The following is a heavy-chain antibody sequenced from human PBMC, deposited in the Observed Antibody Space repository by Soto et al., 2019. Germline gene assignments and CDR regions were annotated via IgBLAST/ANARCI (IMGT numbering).Heavy chain of an antibody. J-gene: IGHJ6*02. Sequence: GGSLRLSCAASGFTFSSYAMSWVRQAPGKGLEWVSAISGSGGSTYYADSVKGRFTISRDNSKNTLYLQMNSLRAEDTAVYYCAKALGRYYDSMVYYYYGMDVWGQGTTVTVSS. CDR3: AKALGRYYDSMVYYYYGMDV. D-gene: IGHD3-3*01. CDR1: GFTFSSYA. V-gene: IGHV3-23*01. CDR2: ISGSGGST.